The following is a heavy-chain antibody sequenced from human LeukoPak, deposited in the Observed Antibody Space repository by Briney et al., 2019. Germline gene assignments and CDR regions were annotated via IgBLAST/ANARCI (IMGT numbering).Heavy chain of an antibody. V-gene: IGHV4-59*01. CDR2: IYYSGST. CDR3: ARVWKYQREIDY. Sequence: GSLRLSCVASGFTLRSYVMNWIRQPPGKGLEWIGYIYYSGSTKYNPSLKSRLTISADTSKNQFSLKLSSLTAADTAVYYCARVWKYQREIDYWGQGTLVTVSS. D-gene: IGHD2-2*01. CDR1: GFTLRSYV. J-gene: IGHJ4*02.